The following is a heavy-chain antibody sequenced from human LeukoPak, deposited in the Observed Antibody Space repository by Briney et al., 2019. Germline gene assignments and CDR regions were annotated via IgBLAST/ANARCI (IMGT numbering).Heavy chain of an antibody. J-gene: IGHJ4*02. D-gene: IGHD1-26*01. CDR2: ISSNGGST. CDR1: GFTFSSYA. Sequence: PGGSLRLSCAASGFTFSSYAMHWVRQAPGKGLEYVSAISSNGGSTYYANSVKGRFTISRDNSKNTLYLQMGSLRAEDMAVYYCARAYIVGATEIDYWGPGTLVTVSS. CDR3: ARAYIVGATEIDY. V-gene: IGHV3-64*01.